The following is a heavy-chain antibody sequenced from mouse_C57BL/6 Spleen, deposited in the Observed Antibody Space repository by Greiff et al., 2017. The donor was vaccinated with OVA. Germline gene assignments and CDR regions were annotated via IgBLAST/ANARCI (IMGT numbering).Heavy chain of an antibody. CDR2: TDPSDSET. CDR3: ARWSGMYFDV. Sequence: QVQLQQPGAELVRPGSSVKLSCKASGYTFTSYWMHWVKQRPIQGLEWIGNTDPSDSETHYNQKFKDKATLTVDKSSSTAYMQLSSLTSEDSAVYYCARWSGMYFDVWGTGTTVTVSS. J-gene: IGHJ1*03. D-gene: IGHD4-1*01. CDR1: GYTFTSYW. V-gene: IGHV1-52*01.